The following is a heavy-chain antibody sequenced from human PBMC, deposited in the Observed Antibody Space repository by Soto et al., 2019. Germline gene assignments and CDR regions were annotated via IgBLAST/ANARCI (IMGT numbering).Heavy chain of an antibody. Sequence: EVQLVESGGGLVQPGGSLRLSCAASGFTFSSYSMNWVRQAPGKGLEWVSYISSSSSTIYYADSVKGRFTISRDNAKNSLYLQMNSLRDEDTAVYYCARDPTSSGWDPATRFDYWGQGTLVTVSS. CDR1: GFTFSSYS. D-gene: IGHD6-19*01. CDR3: ARDPTSSGWDPATRFDY. J-gene: IGHJ4*02. CDR2: ISSSSSTI. V-gene: IGHV3-48*02.